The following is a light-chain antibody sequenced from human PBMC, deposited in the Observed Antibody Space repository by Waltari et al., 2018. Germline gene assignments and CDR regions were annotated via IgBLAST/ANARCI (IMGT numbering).Light chain of an antibody. CDR1: QGINTY. Sequence: DIQLTQSPSFLSASVGDTVTITSRASQGINTYLAWYQQEPGKAPKLLIYPASTLQSGVPSRFSGSGSGAEFTLTISSLQPEDFVIYYCQQVNNYPATFGQGTRLEIK. J-gene: IGKJ5*01. CDR3: QQVNNYPAT. V-gene: IGKV1-9*01. CDR2: PAS.